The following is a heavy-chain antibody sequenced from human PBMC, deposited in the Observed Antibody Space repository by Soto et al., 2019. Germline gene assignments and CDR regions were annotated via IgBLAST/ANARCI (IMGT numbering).Heavy chain of an antibody. Sequence: QVQLVQSGAEVKKPGSSVKVSYKASGGTFSSYAISWVRQAPGQGLEWMGGIIPIFGTANYAQKFQGRVTITADESTSTAYMELSSLRSEDTAVYYCARSRYSSSWYPNWFDPWGQGTLVTVSS. CDR3: ARSRYSSSWYPNWFDP. D-gene: IGHD6-13*01. CDR1: GGTFSSYA. V-gene: IGHV1-69*01. CDR2: IIPIFGTA. J-gene: IGHJ5*02.